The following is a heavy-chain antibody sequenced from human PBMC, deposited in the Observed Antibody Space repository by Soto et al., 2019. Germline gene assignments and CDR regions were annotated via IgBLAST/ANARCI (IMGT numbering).Heavy chain of an antibody. Sequence: QVRLQESGPGLVKPSETLSLTCTVSGGPISSYYWNWIRQPPGKGLEWIGYIYYTGSTNYNPSLKSRVTISVDTSKNQFSLKLSSVTAADTAMYYCARAFGSTMPSLFWGQGTLVTVSS. V-gene: IGHV4-59*01. CDR2: IYYTGST. CDR3: ARAFGSTMPSLF. J-gene: IGHJ4*02. CDR1: GGPISSYY. D-gene: IGHD3-16*02.